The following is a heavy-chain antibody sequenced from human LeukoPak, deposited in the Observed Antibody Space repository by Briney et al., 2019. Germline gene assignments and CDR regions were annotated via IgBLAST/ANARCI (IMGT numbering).Heavy chain of an antibody. V-gene: IGHV1-69*06. D-gene: IGHD2-15*01. CDR3: ARGGQGGYYYYYMDV. Sequence: GASVKVSCKASGYTFTRYAFSWVRQAPGQGLEWMGGIIPIFGTANYAQKFQGRVTITADKSTSTAYMELSSLRSEDTAVYYCARGGQGGYYYYYMDVWGKGTTVTVSS. CDR1: GYTFTRYA. CDR2: IIPIFGTA. J-gene: IGHJ6*03.